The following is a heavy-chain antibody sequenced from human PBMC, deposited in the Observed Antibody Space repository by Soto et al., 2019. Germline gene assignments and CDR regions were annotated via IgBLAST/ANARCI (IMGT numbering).Heavy chain of an antibody. CDR1: GFTFSDHH. V-gene: IGHV3-72*01. Sequence: EVQLVESGGNLVQPGGSLRLSCAASGFTFSDHHLDWVRQAPGKGLEWIGRTRNKANAYYTDYDASVKGRFTISRDDSANSLSLQMSGLKLEDTAVYYCAREPGDCSGDTCYQVYYFDFWGQGTLVTVSS. J-gene: IGHJ4*02. D-gene: IGHD2-15*01. CDR2: TRNKANAYYT. CDR3: AREPGDCSGDTCYQVYYFDF.